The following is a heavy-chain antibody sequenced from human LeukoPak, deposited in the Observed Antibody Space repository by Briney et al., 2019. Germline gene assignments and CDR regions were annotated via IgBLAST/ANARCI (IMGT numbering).Heavy chain of an antibody. J-gene: IGHJ1*01. D-gene: IGHD6-19*01. V-gene: IGHV3-7*01. CDR2: IKQDGSET. CDR3: ARPIYSSGWDQFQH. Sequence: PGGSLRLSCAASGFTFSDYYMSWIRQAPGKGLEWVATIKQDGSETYYVDSVKGRFAISRDNAKNSLYLQMNSLRVEDTAVYYCARPIYSSGWDQFQHWGQGTLVTVSS. CDR1: GFTFSDYY.